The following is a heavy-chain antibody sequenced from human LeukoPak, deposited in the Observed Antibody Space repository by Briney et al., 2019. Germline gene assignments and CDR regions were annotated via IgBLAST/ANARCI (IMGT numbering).Heavy chain of an antibody. D-gene: IGHD3-22*01. CDR3: ARDYDSSGYYSFQH. CDR2: INGDGSSI. J-gene: IGHJ1*01. CDR1: GFTFSSFP. Sequence: GGSLRLSCAASGFTFSSFPMNWVRQAPGRGLVWVSRINGDGSSIRYADSVKGRFTNSRDNAKNTLYLQMNSLRAEDTAVYYCARDYDSSGYYSFQHWGQGTLVTVSS. V-gene: IGHV3-74*01.